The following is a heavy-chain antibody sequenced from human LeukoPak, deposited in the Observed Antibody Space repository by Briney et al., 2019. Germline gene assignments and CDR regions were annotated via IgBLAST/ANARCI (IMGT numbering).Heavy chain of an antibody. CDR3: ARELHCSSTSCYNSYYYGMDV. V-gene: IGHV1-69*13. CDR1: GGTFSSYA. J-gene: IGHJ6*02. D-gene: IGHD2-2*02. Sequence: SVKVSCKASGGTFSSYAINWVRQAPGQGLEWMGGIIPIFGTANYAQKFQGRVTITADESTSTAYMELSSLRSEDTAVYYCARELHCSSTSCYNSYYYGMDVWGQGTTVTVSS. CDR2: IIPIFGTA.